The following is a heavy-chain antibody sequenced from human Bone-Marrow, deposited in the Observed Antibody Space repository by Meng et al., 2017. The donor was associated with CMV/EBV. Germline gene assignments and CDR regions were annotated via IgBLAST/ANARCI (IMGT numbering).Heavy chain of an antibody. V-gene: IGHV3-21*01. J-gene: IGHJ4*02. CDR3: AREPAGDFDY. Sequence: GESLKISCAASGFTFSSYSMNWVRQAPGKGLEWVSSISSSSSYIYYADSVKGRFTISRDNAKNSLYLQMNSLRAEDTAVYYCAREPAGDFDYWGQGTLVTVSS. CDR1: GFTFSSYS. CDR2: ISSSSSYI. D-gene: IGHD1-14*01.